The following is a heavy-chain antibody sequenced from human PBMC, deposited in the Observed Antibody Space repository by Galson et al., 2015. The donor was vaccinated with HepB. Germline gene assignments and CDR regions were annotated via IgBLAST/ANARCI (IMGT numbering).Heavy chain of an antibody. CDR2: IYYTGST. CDR3: ARYTVTTVGDDAFDI. V-gene: IGHV4-59*01. CDR1: GGSISSYY. D-gene: IGHD4-17*01. Sequence: SETLSLTCTVSGGSISSYYWSWIRQPPGKGLEWIGYIYYTGSTNYNPSLKSRVTISVDTSKNHFSLKLSSVTVADTAVYYCARYTVTTVGDDAFDIWGQGTLVTVSS. J-gene: IGHJ3*02.